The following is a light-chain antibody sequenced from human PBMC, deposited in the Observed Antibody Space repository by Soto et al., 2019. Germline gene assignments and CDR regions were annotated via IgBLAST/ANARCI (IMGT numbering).Light chain of an antibody. CDR3: QQLNSFPLT. V-gene: IGKV1-9*01. J-gene: IGKJ3*01. CDR1: QGISNY. CDR2: VAS. Sequence: DTQLTQSPSFLSASVGDRVTITCRASQGISNYLAWYQQKPGKAHKLLIYVASTLQSGVPSRFSGGGSGTEFTLTISSLQPEDFATYYCQQLNSFPLTFGPGTKVDIK.